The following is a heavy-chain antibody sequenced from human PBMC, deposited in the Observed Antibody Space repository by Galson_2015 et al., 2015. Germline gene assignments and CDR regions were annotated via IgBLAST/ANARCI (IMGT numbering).Heavy chain of an antibody. CDR2: ISGNGGST. CDR1: GFTFSSYA. J-gene: IGHJ4*02. V-gene: IGHV3-64*01. Sequence: SLRLSCAASGFTFSSYAMNWVRQAPGKGLEYVSGISGNGGSTYYANSVKGRFTISRDNSKNTLYLQMGSLRAEDMAVYYCARESITMVRGVIISRYFDYWGQRTLVTVSS. D-gene: IGHD3-10*01. CDR3: ARESITMVRGVIISRYFDY.